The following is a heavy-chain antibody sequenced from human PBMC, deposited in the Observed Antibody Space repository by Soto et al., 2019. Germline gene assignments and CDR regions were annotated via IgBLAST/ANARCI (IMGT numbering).Heavy chain of an antibody. J-gene: IGHJ3*02. D-gene: IGHD5-18*01. CDR2: IYPGDSDT. Sequence: PGESLKISCKGSGYSFTSYWIGWVRQMPGKGLEWMGIIYPGDSDTRYSPSFQGQVTISADKSISTAYLQWSSLKASDTAMYYCARSLIRLVTPYRENDAFDIWGQGTMVTVSS. V-gene: IGHV5-51*01. CDR1: GYSFTSYW. CDR3: ARSLIRLVTPYRENDAFDI.